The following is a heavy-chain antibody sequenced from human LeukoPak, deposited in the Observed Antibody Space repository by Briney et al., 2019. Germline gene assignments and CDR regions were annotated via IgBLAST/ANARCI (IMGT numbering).Heavy chain of an antibody. CDR1: GGTFSGYA. CDR3: ARGINYDSSAPTHAFDT. V-gene: IGHV1-69*05. Sequence: SVKVSCKASGGTFSGYAISWVRQAPGQGLEWMGRIIPIFGTANYAQKFQGRVTITTDESTSTAYMELSSLRSEDTAVYYCARGINYDSSAPTHAFDTWGQGTMVTVSS. D-gene: IGHD3-22*01. J-gene: IGHJ3*02. CDR2: IIPIFGTA.